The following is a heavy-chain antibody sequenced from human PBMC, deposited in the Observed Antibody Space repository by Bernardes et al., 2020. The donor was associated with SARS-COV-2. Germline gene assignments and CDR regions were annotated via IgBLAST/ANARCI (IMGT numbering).Heavy chain of an antibody. J-gene: IGHJ4*02. Sequence: ASVKVSCKASGDTFNGYGFSWVRQAPGQGLEWILWISFHTGQTDYALRFQGRVTMTTDTATRTAFMELSSLRSDDTAMYYCATMIREIDYWGQGTLVTVCS. CDR1: GDTFNGYG. CDR2: ISFHTGQT. CDR3: ATMIREIDY. D-gene: IGHD3-10*01. V-gene: IGHV1-18*04.